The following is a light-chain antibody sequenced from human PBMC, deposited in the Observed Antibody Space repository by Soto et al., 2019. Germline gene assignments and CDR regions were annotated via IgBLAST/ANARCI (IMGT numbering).Light chain of an antibody. CDR2: RTS. CDR1: QTIRSD. V-gene: IGKV1-5*03. J-gene: IGKJ2*01. CDR3: QQYDDHSFT. Sequence: DIQMTQFPSTLSASVGDRVTITCRASQTIRSDLAWYQQKPGKVPKLLIYRTSTLESGVPSRFSGSGSGTEFTVTISSLQPDDFAIYYCQQYDDHSFTFGQGTKLEIK.